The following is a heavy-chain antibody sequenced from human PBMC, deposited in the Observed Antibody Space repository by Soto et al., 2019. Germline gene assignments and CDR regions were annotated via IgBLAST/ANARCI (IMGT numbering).Heavy chain of an antibody. V-gene: IGHV1-18*01. CDR3: ARIMATISDYYYGMDV. J-gene: IGHJ6*02. D-gene: IGHD5-12*01. Sequence: ASVKVSCKASGYSFPSFVIIWVRQAPGQGLEWMGWISAYNGNTNYAQKLQGRVTMTTDTSTSTAYMELRSLRSDDTAVYYCARIMATISDYYYGMDVWGQGTTVTVSS. CDR1: GYSFPSFV. CDR2: ISAYNGNT.